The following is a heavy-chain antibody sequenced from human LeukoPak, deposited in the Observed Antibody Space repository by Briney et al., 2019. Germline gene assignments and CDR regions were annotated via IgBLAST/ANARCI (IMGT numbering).Heavy chain of an antibody. V-gene: IGHV4-4*07. CDR3: ARAGYYDSSGYYSFDY. Sequence: SETLSLTCTVSGGSISSYYWSWIRQPAGTGLEWIGRIYTSGSTNYNPSLKSRVTMSVDTSKNQFSLKLSSVTAADTAVYYCARAGYYDSSGYYSFDYWGQGTLVTVSS. CDR2: IYTSGST. J-gene: IGHJ4*02. CDR1: GGSISSYY. D-gene: IGHD3-22*01.